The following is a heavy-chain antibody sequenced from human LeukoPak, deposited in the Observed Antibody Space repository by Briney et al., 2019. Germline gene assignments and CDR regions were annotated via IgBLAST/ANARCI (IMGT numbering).Heavy chain of an antibody. V-gene: IGHV3-21*01. CDR3: ARGHATGWTPLDY. CDR1: GFTLSTYS. J-gene: IGHJ4*02. Sequence: GGSLRLSCAASGFTLSTYSMSWVRQAPGKGLEWVSCISRSSSDIYYADSVKGRFTISRDNPKNSLYLQMDSLRAEDTAVYYCARGHATGWTPLDYWGQGSLVTVSS. D-gene: IGHD6-19*01. CDR2: ISRSSSDI.